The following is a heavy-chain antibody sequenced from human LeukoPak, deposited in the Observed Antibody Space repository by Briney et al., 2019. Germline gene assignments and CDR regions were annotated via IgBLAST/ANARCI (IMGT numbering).Heavy chain of an antibody. Sequence: PGGSLRLSCATSGFAFSDAWMSWVRQAPGKGLEWVGRIKRKADGGTTDFAAPVQGRFSISRDDSKNTLNLQMNSLKTEDTAVYYCTTEGLLIGYHALDAWGQGTMVIVSS. V-gene: IGHV3-15*01. J-gene: IGHJ3*01. CDR2: IKRKADGGTT. CDR3: TTEGLLIGYHALDA. CDR1: GFAFSDAW. D-gene: IGHD3-9*01.